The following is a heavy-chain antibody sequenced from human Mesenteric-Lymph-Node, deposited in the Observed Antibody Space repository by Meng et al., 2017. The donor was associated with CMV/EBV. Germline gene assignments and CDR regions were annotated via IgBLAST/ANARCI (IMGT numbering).Heavy chain of an antibody. Sequence: GESLKISCAASGFTFSSYAMSWVRQAPGKGLEWVSAIGTAGDTYYPGSVKGRFTISREDAKNSLYLQMNSLRTEDTALYYCAKDTNPSGSYYYYGMDVWGQGTTVTVSS. J-gene: IGHJ6*02. V-gene: IGHV3-13*01. CDR3: AKDTNPSGSYYYYGMDV. D-gene: IGHD3-3*01. CDR2: IGTAGDT. CDR1: GFTFSSYA.